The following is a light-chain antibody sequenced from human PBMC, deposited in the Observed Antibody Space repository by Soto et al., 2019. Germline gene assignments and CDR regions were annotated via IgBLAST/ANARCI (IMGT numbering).Light chain of an antibody. CDR1: QSVNSNY. V-gene: IGKV3-20*01. CDR2: VAS. J-gene: IGKJ3*01. Sequence: EIVLTQSPGTLSVSPGERVTLSCRASQSVNSNYLAWYQQRPGQAPRLLIFVASYRATGIPDRFSGSGSGTGLNLTISILEPEDFAVEYCQQYSSSPPEFTFGPGTKVDSK. CDR3: QQYSSSPPEFT.